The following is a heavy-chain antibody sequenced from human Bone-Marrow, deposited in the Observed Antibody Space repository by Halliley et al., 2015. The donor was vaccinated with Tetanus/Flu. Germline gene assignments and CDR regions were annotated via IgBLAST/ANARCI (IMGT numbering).Heavy chain of an antibody. J-gene: IGHJ4*02. CDR2: ISPTSTYM. CDR1: GFSFSDHS. D-gene: IGHD4-17*01. V-gene: IGHV3-21*01. Sequence: QLVQSGGGLVKPGGSLRLSCATSGFSFSDHSMSWVRLPPGKALEWVSSISPTSTYMYYADSVKGRFTISRDSAKKSLFLQMDSQRAEDPGVYSGARAMRYYADPDFWGQGTLVTVSS. CDR3: ARAMRYYADPDF.